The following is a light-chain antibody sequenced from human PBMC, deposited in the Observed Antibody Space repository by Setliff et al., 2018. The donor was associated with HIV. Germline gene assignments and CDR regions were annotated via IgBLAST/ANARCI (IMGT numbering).Light chain of an antibody. V-gene: IGLV2-23*01. J-gene: IGLJ1*01. CDR1: SSDVGSYNL. CDR2: EGS. CDR3: CSYVGSSTSYV. Sequence: QSVLTQPASVSGSPGQSITISCTGTSSDVGSYNLVSWYQQHPGKAPKPMIYEGSKRPSGVSNRFSGSKSGNTASLTISGLQAEDEADYYCCSYVGSSTSYVFGTGTKVTVL.